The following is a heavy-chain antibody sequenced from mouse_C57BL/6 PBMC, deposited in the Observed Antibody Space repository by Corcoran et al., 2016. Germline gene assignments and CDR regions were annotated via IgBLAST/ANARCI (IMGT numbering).Heavy chain of an antibody. CDR3: ARTRLRGRGLYAMDY. Sequence: QIQLVQSGPELKKPGETVKISCKASGYTFTEYPMHWVKQAPGKGLKWMGWINTYSGVPTYADDFKGRFAFSLETSASTAYLQINNLKNEDTATYFCARTRLRGRGLYAMDYWGQGTSVTVSS. V-gene: IGHV9-2*01. D-gene: IGHD2-4*01. CDR2: INTYSGVP. J-gene: IGHJ4*01. CDR1: GYTFTEYP.